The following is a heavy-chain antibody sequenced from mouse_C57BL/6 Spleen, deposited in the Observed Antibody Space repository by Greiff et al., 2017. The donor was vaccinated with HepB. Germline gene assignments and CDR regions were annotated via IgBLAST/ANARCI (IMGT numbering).Heavy chain of an antibody. Sequence: EVHLVESGGGLVKPGGSLKLSCAASGFTFSDYGMHWVRQAPEKGLEWVAYISSGSSTIYYAATVKGRFTISRDNAKNTLFLQMTSLRSEDTAMYYCARPYYSNIYAMDYWGQGTTVTVSS. CDR3: ARPYYSNIYAMDY. CDR1: GFTFSDYG. V-gene: IGHV5-17*01. J-gene: IGHJ4*01. D-gene: IGHD2-5*01. CDR2: ISSGSSTI.